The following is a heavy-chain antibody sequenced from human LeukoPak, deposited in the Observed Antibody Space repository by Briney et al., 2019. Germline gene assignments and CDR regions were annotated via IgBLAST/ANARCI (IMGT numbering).Heavy chain of an antibody. V-gene: IGHV5-51*01. D-gene: IGHD2-15*01. CDR2: IYPGDSDT. CDR3: ARHSGGNDYDAFDI. Sequence: GESLKISCKGSGYSFSSYWIGWVRQMPGKGREWMGIIYPGDSDTRYSPSFQGQVTISADKSISTAYLQWSSLKASDTAMFCCARHSGGNDYDAFDIWGQGTMVTVSS. CDR1: GYSFSSYW. J-gene: IGHJ3*02.